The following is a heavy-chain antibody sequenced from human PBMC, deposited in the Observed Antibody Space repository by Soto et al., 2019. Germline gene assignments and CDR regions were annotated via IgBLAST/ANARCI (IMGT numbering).Heavy chain of an antibody. V-gene: IGHV3-15*04. J-gene: IGHJ4*02. CDR3: ITSATGWYAMGRLY. CDR1: GFSFDNAW. Sequence: GGSLRLSCAASGFSFDNAWMTWVRQAPGTGLEWVGHIGPNSAGGAIDYAEYAGGATDYAAPVRGRFTISRDDSRNTLYLEMNSLKTEDTAIYYCITSATGWYAMGRLYWGQGTLVTVSS. D-gene: IGHD6-19*01. CDR2: IGPNSAGGAIDYAEYAGGAT.